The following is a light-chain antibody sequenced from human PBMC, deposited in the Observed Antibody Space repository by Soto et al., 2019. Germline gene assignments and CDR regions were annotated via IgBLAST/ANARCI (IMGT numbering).Light chain of an antibody. CDR2: GAS. V-gene: IGKV1-5*01. J-gene: IGKJ1*01. CDR1: QIIYNW. CDR3: QQAFSAEWT. Sequence: VRVTITCRASQIIYNWLAWYQQKPGKDPKILISGASTLEGGVPSRFSGSGSGTDFNLTITSLQPEDFATYLCQQAFSAEWTFGQGTKVDIK.